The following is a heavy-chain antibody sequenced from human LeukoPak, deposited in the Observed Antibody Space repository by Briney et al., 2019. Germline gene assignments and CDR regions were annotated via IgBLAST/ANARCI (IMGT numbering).Heavy chain of an antibody. CDR1: GFTFSSYA. CDR2: ISYDGNNK. D-gene: IGHD6-19*01. Sequence: GGSLRLSCAASGFTFSSYAIHWVRQAPGKGLEWVAIISYDGNNKYYADSVKGRFTISRDNSKNTLYLQMNSLRAEDTAAYYCARGGEWLDPERIPVDYWGQGTLVTVSS. J-gene: IGHJ4*02. CDR3: ARGGEWLDPERIPVDY. V-gene: IGHV3-30-3*01.